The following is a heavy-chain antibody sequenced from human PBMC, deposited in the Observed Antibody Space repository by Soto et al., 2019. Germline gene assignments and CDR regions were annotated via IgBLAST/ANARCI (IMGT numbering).Heavy chain of an antibody. CDR3: ARESVVTGTHHFDY. CDR2: INSNTGGT. J-gene: IGHJ4*02. V-gene: IGHV1-2*02. CDR1: GYTFKDDF. D-gene: IGHD1-7*01. Sequence: ASVKVSCKASGYTFKDDFVHWVRQAPGQGLEGMGWINSNTGGTNYAQKFQGRVTMTRDTPISTAYMELSRLTSAPTAVYHCARESVVTGTHHFDYWGQGTLGTVSS.